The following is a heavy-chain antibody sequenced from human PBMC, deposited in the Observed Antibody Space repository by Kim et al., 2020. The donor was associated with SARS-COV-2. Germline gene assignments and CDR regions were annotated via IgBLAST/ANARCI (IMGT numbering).Heavy chain of an antibody. D-gene: IGHD3-3*01. CDR2: ITKNSATI. V-gene: IGHV3-48*02. Sequence: GSLRLSCATSGFTFSAYDMNWVRLPPGKGLEWLSFITKNSATIYYADSVKGRFTISRDNAKNSLYLQMNSLRDEDTGVYYCVRDRWRGAFDIWGQGTMVTVSS. CDR1: GFTFSAYD. J-gene: IGHJ3*02. CDR3: VRDRWRGAFDI.